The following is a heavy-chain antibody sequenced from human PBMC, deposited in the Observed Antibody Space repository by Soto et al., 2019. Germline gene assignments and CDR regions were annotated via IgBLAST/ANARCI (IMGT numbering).Heavy chain of an antibody. CDR1: GGSVSVGDYY. CDR3: ARDYGEPYQAFFDS. CDR2: IFYNGNT. Sequence: QVQLQESGPGLVKPSETLSLTCSVSGGSVSVGDYYWSWIRQPPGKGLEWIGNIFYNGNTNYNPSLKSRATVSSETAEDQFSLTLTSVTASDTAVYYCARDYGEPYQAFFDSWGQGILVTVAS. J-gene: IGHJ4*02. D-gene: IGHD3-16*01. V-gene: IGHV4-61*08.